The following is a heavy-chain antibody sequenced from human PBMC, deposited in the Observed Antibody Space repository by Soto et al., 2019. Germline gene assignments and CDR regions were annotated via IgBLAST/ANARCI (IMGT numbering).Heavy chain of an antibody. V-gene: IGHV3-23*01. Sequence: EVQLLESGGGLVQPGGSLRLSCAASGFTFSSYAMNWVRQAPGKGPEWVSFISGAGDSTYYADSVKGRSTISRDNFRSTVYLQMNSLRAEDTAIYYCAKRAGDGYLDFWGQGTLVTVSS. CDR2: ISGAGDST. CDR1: GFTFSSYA. CDR3: AKRAGDGYLDF. J-gene: IGHJ4*02. D-gene: IGHD4-17*01.